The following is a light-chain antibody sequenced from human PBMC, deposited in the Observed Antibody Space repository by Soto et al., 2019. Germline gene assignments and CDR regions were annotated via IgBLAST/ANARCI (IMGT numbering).Light chain of an antibody. J-gene: IGKJ5*01. CDR3: QQYNNWPPT. CDR1: QSISGN. CDR2: GAS. V-gene: IGKV3-15*01. Sequence: EIVMTQSPATLSLSPGDGATLSCRASQSISGNLAWYQQKPGQAPRLLIYGASTRATGVPARFSDSGSETEFSLTISSLQSEDFAVYYCQQYNNWPPTFGQGTRLEIK.